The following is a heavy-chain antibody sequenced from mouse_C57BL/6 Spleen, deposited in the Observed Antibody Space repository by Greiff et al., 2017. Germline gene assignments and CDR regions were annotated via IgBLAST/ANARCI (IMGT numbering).Heavy chain of an antibody. D-gene: IGHD2-12*01. V-gene: IGHV10-3*01. CDR1: GFTFNNYA. CDR2: IRNKSSNYAT. CDR3: GGGDYCYYWFAY. Sequence: DVKLVESGGGLVQPKGSLKLSCAASGFTFNNYAMHWVRQAPGKGLEWVVRIRNKSSNYATYYAESVKDRFTISSDDSQSMLYLQMNHLTTEDTAMYYCGGGDYCYYWFAYWGQGTLVTVSA. J-gene: IGHJ3*01.